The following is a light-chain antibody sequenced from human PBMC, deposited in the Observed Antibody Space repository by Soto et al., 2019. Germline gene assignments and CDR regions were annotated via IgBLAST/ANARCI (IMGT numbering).Light chain of an antibody. CDR2: LTS. V-gene: IGKV2-28*01. J-gene: IGKJ4*01. CDR1: QSLLHSNGYNY. CDR3: MQALEIPLT. Sequence: DIVLIQSPLSLPVTPGEAASISCRSSQSLLHSNGYNYLDWYVQKPGQSPQLLIHLTSNRASGVPDRFSGSGSGTDFSLKISRVEAEDVGLYYCMQALEIPLTFGG.